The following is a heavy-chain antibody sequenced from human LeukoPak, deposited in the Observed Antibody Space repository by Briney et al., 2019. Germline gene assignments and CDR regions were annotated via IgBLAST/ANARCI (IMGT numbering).Heavy chain of an antibody. CDR1: GGSISSYY. CDR2: IYYSGST. J-gene: IGHJ4*02. V-gene: IGHV4-59*08. Sequence: PSETLSLTCTVSGGSISSYYWSWIRQPPGKGLEWIGYIYYSGSTNYNPSLKSRVTISVDTPKNQFSLKLSSVTAADTAVYYCASRDYYGSGGIDYWGQGTLVTVSS. D-gene: IGHD3-10*01. CDR3: ASRDYYGSGGIDY.